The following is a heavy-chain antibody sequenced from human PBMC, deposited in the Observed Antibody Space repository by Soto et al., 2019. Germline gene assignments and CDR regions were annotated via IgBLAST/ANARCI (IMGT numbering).Heavy chain of an antibody. CDR3: ARHGAWVGAAAYFDF. J-gene: IGHJ4*02. D-gene: IGHD2-15*01. CDR1: GCSISSNNYY. CDR2: IFYTGRT. Sequence: QLQLPESGPGLVRPSETLSLICTVYGCSISSNNYYCDWIRQPPGKGLEWIGGIFYTGRTYYSPCVTSRVTISVYTSKSQFALNLSSVSAAATAVYYCARHGAWVGAAAYFDFCGQGTLVTVSS. V-gene: IGHV4-39*01.